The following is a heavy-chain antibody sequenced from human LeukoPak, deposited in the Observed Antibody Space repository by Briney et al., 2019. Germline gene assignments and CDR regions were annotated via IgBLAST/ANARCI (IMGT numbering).Heavy chain of an antibody. V-gene: IGHV1-3*01. D-gene: IGHD2-21*02. Sequence: GASVKVSCKASGYTFTSYAMHWVRQAPGQRLEWMGWINAGNGNTKYSQKFQGRVTITRDTSASTAYMELSSLRSEDTAVYYCARTPIVVVTAIPEGYDYWGQGTLVTVSS. CDR2: INAGNGNT. CDR1: GYTFTSYA. J-gene: IGHJ4*02. CDR3: ARTPIVVVTAIPEGYDY.